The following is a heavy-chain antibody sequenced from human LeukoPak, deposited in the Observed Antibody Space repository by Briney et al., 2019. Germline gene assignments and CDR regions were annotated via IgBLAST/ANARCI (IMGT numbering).Heavy chain of an antibody. CDR1: GGTFSSYT. Sequence: ASVKVSCKASGGTFSSYTISWVRQAPGQGLEWMGGIIPIFNTSNYARKFHDRVTITTDESTSTAYMDLSSLRSEDTAVYYCARGALGYCSSTSCFDAFDMWGQGTMVTVSS. V-gene: IGHV1-69*05. J-gene: IGHJ3*02. CDR2: IIPIFNTS. CDR3: ARGALGYCSSTSCFDAFDM. D-gene: IGHD2-2*01.